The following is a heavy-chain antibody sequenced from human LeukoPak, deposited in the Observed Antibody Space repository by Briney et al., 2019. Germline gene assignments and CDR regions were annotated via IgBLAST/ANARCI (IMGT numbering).Heavy chain of an antibody. J-gene: IGHJ5*02. CDR1: GGSISSGSYY. CDR3: ARRLDWFDP. V-gene: IGHV4-61*02. Sequence: PSETLSLTCTVSGGSISSGSYYWSWIRQPAGKGLEWIGRIYTSGSTNYNPSLKSRVTISVDTSKNQFSLKLSSVTAADTAVYYCARRLDWFDPWGQGTLVTVSS. CDR2: IYTSGST.